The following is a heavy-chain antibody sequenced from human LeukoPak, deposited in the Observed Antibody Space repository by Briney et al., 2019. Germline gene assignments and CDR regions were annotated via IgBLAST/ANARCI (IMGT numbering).Heavy chain of an antibody. J-gene: IGHJ6*02. CDR2: IYHGNP. CDR3: TTTNLDSVWNYNMEV. V-gene: IGHV4-4*07. Sequence: SETLSLTCSVSGGSISTNYWTWMRQPAGKGLEWIGRIYHGNPHYNPSFKSRVTMSLDTSTNQFSLKLSSVTAADTAVYYCTTTNLDSVWNYNMEVWGQGTTVTVSS. CDR1: GGSISTNY. D-gene: IGHD6-19*01.